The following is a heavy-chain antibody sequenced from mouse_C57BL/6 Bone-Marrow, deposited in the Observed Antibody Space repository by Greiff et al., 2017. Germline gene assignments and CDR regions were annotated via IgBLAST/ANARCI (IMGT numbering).Heavy chain of an antibody. J-gene: IGHJ2*01. CDR3: ARGRIGWLLSSD. CDR2: IHPNSGST. Sequence: QVQLQQPGAELVKPGASVKLSCKASVYTFTSYWMHWVKQRPGQGLEWIGMIHPNSGSTNYNEKFKSKATLTVDKSSSTAYMPLSSLTSEDSAVYYCARGRIGWLLSSDWCQGTTLTVSS. CDR1: VYTFTSYW. V-gene: IGHV1-64*01. D-gene: IGHD2-3*01.